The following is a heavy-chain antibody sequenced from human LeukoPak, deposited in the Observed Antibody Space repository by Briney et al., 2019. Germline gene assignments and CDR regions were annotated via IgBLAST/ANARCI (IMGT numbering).Heavy chain of an antibody. V-gene: IGHV1-69*13. Sequence: ASVKVSCKASGGTFSSYAISWVRQAPGQGLEWMGGVIPIFGTANYAQKFQGRVTITADESTSTAYMELSSLRSEDTAVYYCARKSTGSYDFWSGYSRNWFDPWGQGTPVTVPS. CDR2: VIPIFGTA. CDR1: GGTFSSYA. CDR3: ARKSTGSYDFWSGYSRNWFDP. D-gene: IGHD3-3*01. J-gene: IGHJ5*02.